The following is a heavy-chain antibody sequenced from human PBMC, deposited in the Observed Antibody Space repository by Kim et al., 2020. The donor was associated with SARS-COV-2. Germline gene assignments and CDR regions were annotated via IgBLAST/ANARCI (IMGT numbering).Heavy chain of an antibody. J-gene: IGHJ4*02. CDR3: ARVGVAVAGG. V-gene: IGHV3-30*01. CDR2: NK. Sequence: NKYYADSVKGRFTISRDNSKNTLYLQMNSLRAEDTAVYYCARVGVAVAGGWGQGTLVSVSS. D-gene: IGHD6-19*01.